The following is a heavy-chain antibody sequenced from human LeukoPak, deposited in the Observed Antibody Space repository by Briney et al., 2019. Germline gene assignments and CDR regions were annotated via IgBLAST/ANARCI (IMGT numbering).Heavy chain of an antibody. CDR2: INYSGST. Sequence: SETLSLTPTVSGVSVCSISCYWRWIRQPPGWGLGWIGYINYSGSTNYNHSINSRITISVDTAQDQFSLKLRSVTAADPAVYYCAGAPVRFGERERQSSSPYYFDYWGQGTLVTDSS. V-gene: IGHV4-61*01. D-gene: IGHD3-10*01. CDR1: GVSVCSISCY. CDR3: AGAPVRFGERERQSSSPYYFDY. J-gene: IGHJ4*02.